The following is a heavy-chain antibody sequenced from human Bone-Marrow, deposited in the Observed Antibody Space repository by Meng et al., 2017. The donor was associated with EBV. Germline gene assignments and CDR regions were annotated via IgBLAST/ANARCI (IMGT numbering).Heavy chain of an antibody. V-gene: IGHV2-5*02. CDR3: AHRRSDSGWFGY. D-gene: IGHD6-19*01. J-gene: IGHJ4*02. Sequence: TTLKSSRPTSINPTQTPTLTCPFSGFSLSTSGMGVAWIRQPPGKALEWLALIYWDDETRYSPALKNRLTVTKDSSKNQVVFRMANLDPADTATYYCAHRRSDSGWFGYWGQGTLVTVSS. CDR1: GFSLSTSGMG. CDR2: IYWDDET.